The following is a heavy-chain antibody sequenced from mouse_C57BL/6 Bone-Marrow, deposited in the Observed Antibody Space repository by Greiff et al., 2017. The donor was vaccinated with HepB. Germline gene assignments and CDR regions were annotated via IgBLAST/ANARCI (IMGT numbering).Heavy chain of an antibody. Sequence: EVQRVESGPGLVKPSQSLSLTCSVTGYSITSGYYWNWIRQFPGNKLEWMGYISYDGSNNYNPSLKNRISITRDTSKNQFFLKLNSVTTEDTATYYCARGWTGLAWFAYWGQGTLVTVSA. CDR1: GYSITSGYY. V-gene: IGHV3-6*01. CDR2: ISYDGSN. J-gene: IGHJ3*01. CDR3: ARGWTGLAWFAY. D-gene: IGHD2-3*01.